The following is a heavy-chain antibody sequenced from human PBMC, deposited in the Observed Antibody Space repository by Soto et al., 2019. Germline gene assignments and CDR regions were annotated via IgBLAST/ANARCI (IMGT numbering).Heavy chain of an antibody. CDR1: GGSVSNYD. Sequence: PSETLSLTCSVSGGSVSNYDLSWIRQHPGKGLEWIGYIYYSGSTYYNPSLKSRVTISVDTAKNQFSLKLTSVTAPDTALYYCARVPKMAVAGTVFDCWGQGTLVTVSS. D-gene: IGHD6-19*01. J-gene: IGHJ4*02. V-gene: IGHV4-59*08. CDR3: ARVPKMAVAGTVFDC. CDR2: IYYSGST.